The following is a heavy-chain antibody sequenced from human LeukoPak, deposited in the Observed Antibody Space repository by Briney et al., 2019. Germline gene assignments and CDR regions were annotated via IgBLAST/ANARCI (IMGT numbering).Heavy chain of an antibody. Sequence: SETLSLTCTVSGGSISSYYWSWIRQPPGKGLEWMGYIYYSGSTNYNPSLKSRVTISVDTSKNQFSLKLSSVNAADTAVYYCARDQMGMNWFDPWGQGTLVTVSS. CDR3: ARDQMGMNWFDP. J-gene: IGHJ5*02. CDR1: GGSISSYY. D-gene: IGHD1-26*01. V-gene: IGHV4-59*01. CDR2: IYYSGST.